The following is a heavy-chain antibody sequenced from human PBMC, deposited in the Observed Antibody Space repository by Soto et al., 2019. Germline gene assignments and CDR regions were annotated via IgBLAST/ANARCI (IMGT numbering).Heavy chain of an antibody. Sequence: ASVKVSCKASGYTFTGYYMHWVLQAPGQGLEWMGWINPNSGGTNYAQKFQGWVTMTRDTSISTAYMELSRLRSDDTAVYYCARADKLRSYYYYGMDVWGQGTTVTVSS. J-gene: IGHJ6*02. CDR1: GYTFTGYY. CDR3: ARADKLRSYYYYGMDV. CDR2: INPNSGGT. V-gene: IGHV1-2*04. D-gene: IGHD3-3*01.